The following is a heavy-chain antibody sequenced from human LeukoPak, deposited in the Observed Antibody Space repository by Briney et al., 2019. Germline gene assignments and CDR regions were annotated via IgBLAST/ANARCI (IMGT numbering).Heavy chain of an antibody. V-gene: IGHV1-46*01. J-gene: IGHJ4*02. Sequence: IINPSGGSTSYAQKFQGRVTMTSDTSTSTVYMELSSLRSEDTAVYYCAREIAYGYSYGLDYWGQGTLVTVSS. CDR2: INPSGGST. D-gene: IGHD5-18*01. CDR3: AREIAYGYSYGLDY.